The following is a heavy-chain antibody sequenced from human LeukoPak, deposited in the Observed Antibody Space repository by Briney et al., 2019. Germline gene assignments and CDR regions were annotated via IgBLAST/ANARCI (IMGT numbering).Heavy chain of an antibody. J-gene: IGHJ4*02. CDR3: ARRLGYCSGGTCYFDY. CDR1: GYNFTSYW. V-gene: IGHV5-51*01. CDR2: IYPGDSDT. D-gene: IGHD2-15*01. Sequence: PGGSLRLSCKGSGYNFTSYWIGWVRQMPGKGLEWMGIIYPGDSDTRYSPSFQGQVTISADKSISTAYLQWSSLKASDTAMYYCARRLGYCSGGTCYFDYWGQGTLVTVPS.